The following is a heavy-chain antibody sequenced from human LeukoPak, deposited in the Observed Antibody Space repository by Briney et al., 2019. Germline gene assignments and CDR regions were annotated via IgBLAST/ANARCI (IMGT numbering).Heavy chain of an antibody. CDR1: VYTFTSYG. Sequence: SVKASCKASVYTFTSYGINWVRQAPGQPLERMGGMIAIFDIANCAHKVQARVTITADKSTRTPYMELSSLRPEDTAVYYCARELEVAAKTGWFDPWGQGTMVTVSS. V-gene: IGHV1-69*10. J-gene: IGHJ5*02. CDR3: ARELEVAAKTGWFDP. CDR2: MIAIFDIA. D-gene: IGHD2-15*01.